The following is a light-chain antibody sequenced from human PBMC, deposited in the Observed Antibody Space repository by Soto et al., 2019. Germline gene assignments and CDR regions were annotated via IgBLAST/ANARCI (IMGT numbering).Light chain of an antibody. CDR2: KVS. J-gene: IGKJ1*01. Sequence: DVVMSQSPLSLPVTLGQPASISCSSSQGLVFSDGNTYLNWFHQRPGQSPRHLIYKVSYRDSGVPERFRGSGSGTDFTLKITRVEAEDVGVYYCMQGTHWPRTFGQGTKVEIK. V-gene: IGKV2-30*01. CDR1: QGLVFSDGNTY. CDR3: MQGTHWPRT.